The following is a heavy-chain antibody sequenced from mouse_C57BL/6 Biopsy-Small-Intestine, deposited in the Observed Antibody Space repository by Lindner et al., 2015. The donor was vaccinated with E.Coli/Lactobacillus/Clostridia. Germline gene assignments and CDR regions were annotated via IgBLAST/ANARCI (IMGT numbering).Heavy chain of an antibody. Sequence: VQLQESGAELVRPGASVKLSCTASGFNIKDGYMHWVKQRPEQGLEWIGWIDPENGETEYASKFQDKATITTDTSSNTAYLQLSSLTSEDTAVYYCATSDWRRFTYWGQGTLVTVSA. D-gene: IGHD4-1*01. CDR3: ATSDWRRFTY. CDR1: GFNIKDGY. J-gene: IGHJ3*01. CDR2: IDPENGET. V-gene: IGHV14-4*01.